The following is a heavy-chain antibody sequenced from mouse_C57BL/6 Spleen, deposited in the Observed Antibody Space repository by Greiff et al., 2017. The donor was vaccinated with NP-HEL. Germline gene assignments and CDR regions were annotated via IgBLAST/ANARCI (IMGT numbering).Heavy chain of an antibody. CDR1: GFTFSDYG. CDR3: ARNWSFDY. J-gene: IGHJ2*01. Sequence: EVKLMESGGGLVKPGGSLKLSCAASGFTFSDYGMHWVRQAPEKGLEWVAYISSGSSTIYYADTVKGRFTISRDNAKNTLFLQMPSLRAEDTAMYYCARNWSFDYWGQGTTLTVSS. V-gene: IGHV5-17*01. CDR2: ISSGSSTI. D-gene: IGHD4-1*01.